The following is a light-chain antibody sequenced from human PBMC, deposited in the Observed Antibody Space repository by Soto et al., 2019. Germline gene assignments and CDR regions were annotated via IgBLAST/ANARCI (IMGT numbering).Light chain of an antibody. J-gene: IGLJ3*02. V-gene: IGLV2-23*01. Sequence: QSALTQPASVSGSPGQSITISCTGTSSDVGSYNLVSWYQQHPGKVPKLMIYEGNERPSGVSNRFSGSKSGNTASLTISGLQAEDEADYYCCSYAGSSTWVFGGGTKLTVL. CDR1: SSDVGSYNL. CDR3: CSYAGSSTWV. CDR2: EGN.